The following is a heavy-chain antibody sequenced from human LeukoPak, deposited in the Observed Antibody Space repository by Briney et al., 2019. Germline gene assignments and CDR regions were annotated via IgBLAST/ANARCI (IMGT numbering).Heavy chain of an antibody. CDR3: ARRLTIMGMYYYMDV. J-gene: IGHJ6*03. Sequence: GASVNVSCKASGYTFTSYDINWVRQATGQGLEWMGWMNPNSGNTGYAQKFQGRVTITRNTSISTAYMELSSLRSEDTAVYYCARRLTIMGMYYYMDVWGKGTTVTVSS. D-gene: IGHD1-14*01. CDR2: MNPNSGNT. CDR1: GYTFTSYD. V-gene: IGHV1-8*03.